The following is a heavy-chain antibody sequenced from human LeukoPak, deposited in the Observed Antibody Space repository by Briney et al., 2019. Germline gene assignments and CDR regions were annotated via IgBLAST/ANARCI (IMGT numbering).Heavy chain of an antibody. Sequence: GGSLRLSCAASGFTFSSCEMNWVRQAPGKGLEWVSYISSSGSTIYYADSVKGRFTISRDNAKNSLYLRMNSLRAEDTAVYYCARDGVRDGLYFDYWGQGTLVTVSS. CDR3: ARDGVRDGLYFDY. CDR2: ISSSGSTI. D-gene: IGHD5-24*01. CDR1: GFTFSSCE. J-gene: IGHJ4*02. V-gene: IGHV3-48*03.